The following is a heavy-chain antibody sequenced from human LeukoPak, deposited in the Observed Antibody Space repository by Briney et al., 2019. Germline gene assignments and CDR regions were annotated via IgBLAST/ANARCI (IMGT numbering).Heavy chain of an antibody. CDR2: IIPIFGTA. V-gene: IGHV1-69*05. D-gene: IGHD3-10*01. J-gene: IGHJ4*02. CDR3: ARESMVTAGYYFDY. Sequence: ASVKVSCKASGGTFSSYAISWMRQAPGQGLEWMGGIIPIFGTANYAQKFQGRVTITTDESTSTAYMELSSLRSEDPAVYYCARESMVTAGYYFDYWGQGTLVTVSS. CDR1: GGTFSSYA.